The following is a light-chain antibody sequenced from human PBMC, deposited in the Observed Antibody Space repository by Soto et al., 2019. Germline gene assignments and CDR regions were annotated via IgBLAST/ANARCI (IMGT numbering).Light chain of an antibody. J-gene: IGLJ2*01. CDR1: SSDVGSYNS. V-gene: IGLV2-8*01. CDR2: EVN. Sequence: QSVLTQPPSASGSPGQSVTISCTGTSSDVGSYNSVSWYQQHPGKAPKLIIYEVNKRPSGVPDRFSGSKSGNTASLTVSGLQAEDEADYYCSSYAGSNNPVVFGGGTKVTVL. CDR3: SSYAGSNNPVV.